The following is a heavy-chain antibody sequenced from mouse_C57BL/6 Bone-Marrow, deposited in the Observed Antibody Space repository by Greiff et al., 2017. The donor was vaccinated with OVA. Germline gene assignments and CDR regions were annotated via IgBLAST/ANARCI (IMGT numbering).Heavy chain of an antibody. CDR3: ARFTYAMDY. CDR2: LYPGSGST. Sequence: VQLQQPGAELVKPGASVQMSCKASGYTFPSYWITWVKQRPGQGLEGIGDLYPGSGSTNYNEKLKSQATLTVDTSSSTAYMQLSRLTAEDSAVYYCARFTYAMDYWGQGTSVTVSS. J-gene: IGHJ4*01. V-gene: IGHV1-55*01. CDR1: GYTFPSYW.